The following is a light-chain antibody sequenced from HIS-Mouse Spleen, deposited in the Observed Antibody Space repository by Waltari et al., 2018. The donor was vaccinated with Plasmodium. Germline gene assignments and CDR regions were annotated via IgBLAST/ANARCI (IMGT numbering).Light chain of an antibody. V-gene: IGKV1-39*01. CDR2: AAS. Sequence: DIQMTQSPSSLSASVGDRVPITCRASQSISSYLNWYQQKPGKAPKLLIYAASSVQSGVPSRFSGSGSGTDFTLTINSLQPEDFATYYCQQSYSTWTFGQGTKVEIK. CDR1: QSISSY. CDR3: QQSYSTWT. J-gene: IGKJ1*01.